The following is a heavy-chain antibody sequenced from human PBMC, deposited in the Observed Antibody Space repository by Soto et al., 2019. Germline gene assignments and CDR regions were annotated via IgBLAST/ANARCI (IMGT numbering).Heavy chain of an antibody. CDR2: ISGSGGST. Sequence: EVQLLESGGGLVQPGGSLRLSCAASGFTFSSYAMSWVRQAPGKGLEWVSAISGSGGSTYYADSVKGRFTISRDTSKNTMDLQMNSLRAEDTAVYYCAKERGSHSSSLNAFDIWGQGTMVTVSS. CDR3: AKERGSHSSSLNAFDI. CDR1: GFTFSSYA. V-gene: IGHV3-23*01. J-gene: IGHJ3*02. D-gene: IGHD6-13*01.